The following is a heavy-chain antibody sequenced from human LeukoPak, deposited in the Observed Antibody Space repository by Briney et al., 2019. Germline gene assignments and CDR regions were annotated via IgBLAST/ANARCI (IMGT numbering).Heavy chain of an antibody. J-gene: IGHJ4*02. Sequence: GGSLRLSCAASGFIFSTYGMHWVRQPPGLGLEWVGSVWHDGTYKYHADSVKSRVTISRDNSKNTLYLQMDSLGVEDTAVYYCARDWAGGNSGYIDFWGQGSLVTVSS. CDR1: GFIFSTYG. CDR3: ARDWAGGNSGYIDF. V-gene: IGHV3-33*01. D-gene: IGHD1-26*01. CDR2: VWHDGTYK.